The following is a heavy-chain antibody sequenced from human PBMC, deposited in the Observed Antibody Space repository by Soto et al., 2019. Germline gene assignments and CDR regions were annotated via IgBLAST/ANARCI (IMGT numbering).Heavy chain of an antibody. J-gene: IGHJ4*02. V-gene: IGHV1-69*02. CDR3: ARYPLRYSSSWYDY. Sequence: QVQLVQSGAEVKKPGSSVKVSCKASGGTFSSYTISWVRQAPGQGLEWMGRIIPILGIANYAQKFQGRVTSTADKSTSTAYMELSSLRSEDTAVYYCARYPLRYSSSWYDYWGQGTLVTVSS. D-gene: IGHD6-13*01. CDR2: IIPILGIA. CDR1: GGTFSSYT.